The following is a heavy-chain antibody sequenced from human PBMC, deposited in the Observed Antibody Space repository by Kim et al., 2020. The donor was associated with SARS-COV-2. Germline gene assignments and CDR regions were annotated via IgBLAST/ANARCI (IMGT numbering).Heavy chain of an antibody. CDR2: IDWDDDK. Sequence: SGPTLVKPTQTLTLTCTFSGFSLSTSGMCVSWIRQPPGKALEWLARIDWDDDKYYSTSLKTRLTISKDTSKNQVVLTMTNMDPVDTATYYCARTLSSSWYYYYGMDVWGQGTTVTVSS. CDR1: GFSLSTSGMC. J-gene: IGHJ6*02. D-gene: IGHD6-13*01. CDR3: ARTLSSSWYYYYGMDV. V-gene: IGHV2-70*11.